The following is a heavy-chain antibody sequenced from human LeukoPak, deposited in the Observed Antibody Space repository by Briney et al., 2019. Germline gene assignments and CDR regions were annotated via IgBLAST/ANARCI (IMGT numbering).Heavy chain of an antibody. J-gene: IGHJ4*02. V-gene: IGHV3-66*01. Sequence: GGSLRLSCAASGFTVSSNYMSWVRQAPGKGLEWVSVIYSGGSTYYADSVKGRFTISRDNSKNTLYLQLNSLRAEDTAVCYCARDMTTVTTGDYWGQGTLVTVSS. CDR3: ARDMTTVTTGDY. CDR1: GFTVSSNY. CDR2: IYSGGST. D-gene: IGHD4-17*01.